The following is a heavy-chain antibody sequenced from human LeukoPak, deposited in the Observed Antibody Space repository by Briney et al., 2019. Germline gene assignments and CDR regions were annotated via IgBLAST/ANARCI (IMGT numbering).Heavy chain of an antibody. J-gene: IGHJ4*02. D-gene: IGHD2-2*01. CDR1: GGTFSIYA. CDR3: ARGGAVVVPAARGGFDY. CDR2: IIPIFGTA. Sequence: SVTVSYKASGGTFSIYAISWVRQAPGQGLEWMGGIIPIFGTANYAQKFQGRVTITADESTSTAYMELSSLRSEDTAVYYCARGGAVVVPAARGGFDYWGQGTLVTVSS. V-gene: IGHV1-69*13.